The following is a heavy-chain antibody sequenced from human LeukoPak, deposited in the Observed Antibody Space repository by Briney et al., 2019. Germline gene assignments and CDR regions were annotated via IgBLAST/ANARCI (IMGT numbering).Heavy chain of an antibody. Sequence: GGSLRLSCAASGFTFSSYAMSWVRQAPGKGLEWVSAISGSGGSTYYADSVKGRFTISRDNSKNTLYLQMNSLRAEDTAVYYCAKRLLYSSGWYYFDHWGQGTLVTVSS. CDR3: AKRLLYSSGWYYFDH. CDR2: ISGSGGST. J-gene: IGHJ4*02. D-gene: IGHD6-19*01. V-gene: IGHV3-23*01. CDR1: GFTFSSYA.